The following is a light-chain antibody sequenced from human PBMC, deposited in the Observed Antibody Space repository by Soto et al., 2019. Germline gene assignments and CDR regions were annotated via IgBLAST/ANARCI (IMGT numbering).Light chain of an antibody. Sequence: DVQMTQSPSTLSASVGDRITITCLASQNIHRWLAWYQQKPGKVPKLLIQRASTLESGVSSRFSGSGSGTEFTLTISSLQPDDFATYFCQQYDSFSRAFGQGTKVDIK. J-gene: IGKJ1*01. CDR2: RAS. V-gene: IGKV1-5*03. CDR3: QQYDSFSRA. CDR1: QNIHRW.